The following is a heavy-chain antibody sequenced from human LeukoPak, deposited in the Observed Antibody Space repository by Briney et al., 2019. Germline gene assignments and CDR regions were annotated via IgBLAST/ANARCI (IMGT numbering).Heavy chain of an antibody. D-gene: IGHD3-3*01. Sequence: GGPLRLSCAASGFTFCRYHMRWLRQAPGKGLEWFSAFCGSGGSTFYADCVKGRFTIHRDNYKHTLYLQMHSLRAEDTAVYYCAKDITIFGVVLVDWGQGTLVTVAS. V-gene: IGHV3-23*01. CDR3: AKDITIFGVVLVD. CDR1: GFTFCRYH. J-gene: IGHJ4*02. CDR2: FCGSGGST.